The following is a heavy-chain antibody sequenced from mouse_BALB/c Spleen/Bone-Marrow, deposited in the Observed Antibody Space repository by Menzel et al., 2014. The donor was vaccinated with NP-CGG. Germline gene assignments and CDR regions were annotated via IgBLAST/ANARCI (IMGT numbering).Heavy chain of an antibody. J-gene: IGHJ1*01. CDR3: ALLGYYGYFYV. D-gene: IGHD2-2*01. V-gene: IGHV4-1*02. CDR1: AVDFSIYW. Sequence: AAAAVDFSIYWMSWVRQAPGKGLEWIGEINPDSSTINYTPSLKDKFIISRDNAKNTLYLQMSKVRSEDTALYYCALLGYYGYFYVWGAGTTVTVSS. CDR2: INPDSSTI.